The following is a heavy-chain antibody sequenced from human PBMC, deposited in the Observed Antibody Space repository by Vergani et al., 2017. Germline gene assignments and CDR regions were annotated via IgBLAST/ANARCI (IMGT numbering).Heavy chain of an antibody. V-gene: IGHV3-74*03. J-gene: IGHJ4*02. CDR2: IKSDGSIT. CDR3: ARDRCIETCYMSNWLDY. Sequence: DVHLAESGGGFFQPGGSLRLSCSASGFSFNSYWMHWVRQVPGKGLLWVSRIKSDGSITAYADSVKGRFNISRDNAQNTLYLQRNSLRVEDTGVYYCARDRCIETCYMSNWLDYWGQGTLVTVSS. D-gene: IGHD3-9*01. CDR1: GFSFNSYW.